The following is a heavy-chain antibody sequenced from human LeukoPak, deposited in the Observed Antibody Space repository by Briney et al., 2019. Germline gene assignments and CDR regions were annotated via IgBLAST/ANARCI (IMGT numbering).Heavy chain of an antibody. V-gene: IGHV3-30*18. J-gene: IGHJ4*02. CDR1: GFTFSNYD. D-gene: IGHD4-23*01. Sequence: GRSLRLSCAASGFTFSNYDMHWVRQAPGKGLEWVAVISYDGTDKSYADSVKGRFTISRDNSKSTLYLQMNSLRPADTAVYYCAKDRWTGSYYFDFWGQGTLVTVSS. CDR3: AKDRWTGSYYFDF. CDR2: ISYDGTDK.